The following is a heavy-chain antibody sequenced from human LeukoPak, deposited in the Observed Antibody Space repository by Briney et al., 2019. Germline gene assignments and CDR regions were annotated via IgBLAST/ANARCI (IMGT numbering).Heavy chain of an antibody. D-gene: IGHD5-12*01. CDR1: GGSISTYY. CDR2: IYTSGRT. J-gene: IGHJ4*02. Sequence: SETLSLTCTVAGGSISTYYWGCIRQPAGKGLEWIGRIYTSGRTNYNPSLKSRVTMSVDTSKSQFSLKLNSVTAADTAVYYCARRFSAGPFDYWGQGILVTVSS. V-gene: IGHV4-4*07. CDR3: ARRFSAGPFDY.